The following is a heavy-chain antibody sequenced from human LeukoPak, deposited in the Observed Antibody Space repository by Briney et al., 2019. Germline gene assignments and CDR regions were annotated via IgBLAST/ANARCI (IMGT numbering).Heavy chain of an antibody. J-gene: IGHJ4*02. D-gene: IGHD4-17*01. CDR2: ISAYNSNT. V-gene: IGHV1-18*01. CDR3: VRGPLMTTILDFDY. Sequence: ASVKVSCKASGYTFTSYGISWVRQAPGQGLEWMGWISAYNSNTNYAQKFQGRVTMTTDTSTSTAYMELRSLRSDDTAVYYCVRGPLMTTILDFDYWGQGTLVAISS. CDR1: GYTFTSYG.